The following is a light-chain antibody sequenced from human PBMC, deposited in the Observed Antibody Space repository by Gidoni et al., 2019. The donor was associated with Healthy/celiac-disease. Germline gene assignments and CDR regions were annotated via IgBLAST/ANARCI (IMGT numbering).Light chain of an antibody. J-gene: IGKJ1*01. Sequence: IVMTQSPDSLAVSLGERATLNCKSSQSVLYSSNNKNYLAWYQHKPGQPPKLLIYWASTREAGVPDRFSGSGSGTDFTLTISSLQAEDVAVYYCQQYYSTPQTFGQGTKVEIK. V-gene: IGKV4-1*01. CDR3: QQYYSTPQT. CDR2: WAS. CDR1: QSVLYSSNNKNY.